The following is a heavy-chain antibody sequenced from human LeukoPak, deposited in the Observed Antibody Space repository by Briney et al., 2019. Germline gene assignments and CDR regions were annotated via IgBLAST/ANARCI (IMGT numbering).Heavy chain of an antibody. CDR2: IWYDGSNK. Sequence: GGSLRLSCAASGFTFSSYGMHWVRQAPGKGLEWVAVIWYDGSNKYYADSVKGRFTISRDNSKNTLYLQMNSLRAEDTAIYYCAKENIAYCGGDCYFDFDYWGQGTLVTVSS. D-gene: IGHD2-21*02. J-gene: IGHJ4*02. CDR1: GFTFSSYG. CDR3: AKENIAYCGGDCYFDFDY. V-gene: IGHV3-33*06.